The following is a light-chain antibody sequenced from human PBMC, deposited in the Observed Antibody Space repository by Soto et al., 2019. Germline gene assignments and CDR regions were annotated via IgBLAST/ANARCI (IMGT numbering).Light chain of an antibody. Sequence: DIQMTQSPSTLSASVGDRVTITCRASQRISSWLAWYQQKPGKAPKLLIYEASILQSGVPSRFSGSGSGTAFTLTISGLQADDFATYYCQHFLTYPLAFGGGTKVDI. CDR3: QHFLTYPLA. V-gene: IGKV1-5*03. CDR1: QRISSW. CDR2: EAS. J-gene: IGKJ4*01.